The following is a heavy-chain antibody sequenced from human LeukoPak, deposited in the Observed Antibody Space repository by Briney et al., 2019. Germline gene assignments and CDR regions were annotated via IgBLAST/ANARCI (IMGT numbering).Heavy chain of an antibody. J-gene: IGHJ4*02. Sequence: ASVKVSCKASGYTFTSYYMHWVQQAPGQGLEWMGWINPNSGVTNYAQNFQGRVTMTRDTSISTAFMELTSLRPDDTAVYYCARDLLLDSWGQGTLVTVSS. V-gene: IGHV1-2*02. CDR3: ARDLLLDS. CDR2: INPNSGVT. D-gene: IGHD5-18*01. CDR1: GYTFTSYY.